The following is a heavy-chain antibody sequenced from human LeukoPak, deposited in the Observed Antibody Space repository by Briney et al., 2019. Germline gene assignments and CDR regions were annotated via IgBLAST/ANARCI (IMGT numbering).Heavy chain of an antibody. Sequence: GGSLRLSCAASGFTFSSYGMHWVRQAPGKGLEWVAFIRYDGSNKYYADSVKGRFTISRDNSKNTLYLQMNSLRAEDTAVYYCAKGRGANSPFDYWGQGNLVTVSS. CDR3: AKGRGANSPFDY. CDR2: IRYDGSNK. V-gene: IGHV3-30*02. D-gene: IGHD3-10*01. CDR1: GFTFSSYG. J-gene: IGHJ4*02.